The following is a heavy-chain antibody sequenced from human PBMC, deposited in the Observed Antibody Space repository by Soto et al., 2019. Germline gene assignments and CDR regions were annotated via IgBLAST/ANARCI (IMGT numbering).Heavy chain of an antibody. CDR2: ISGSGGST. CDR1: GFTFSSYA. D-gene: IGHD6-13*01. V-gene: IGHV3-23*01. CDR3: AKRRLYPADSSSYWYFDL. J-gene: IGHJ2*01. Sequence: EVQLLESGGGLVQPGGSLRLSCAASGFTFSSYAMSWVRQAPGKGLEWVSAISGSGGSTYYADSVKGRFTISRDNSKNTLYLQMNSLRAEDTAVYYCAKRRLYPADSSSYWYFDLWGRGTLVTVSS.